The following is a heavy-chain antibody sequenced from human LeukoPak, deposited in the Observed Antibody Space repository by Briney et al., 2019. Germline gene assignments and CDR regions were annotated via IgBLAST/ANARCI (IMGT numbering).Heavy chain of an antibody. Sequence: GGSLRLSCAASGFTLRRYEMKWVREAPGEGLEWIGFIASETYGGTAEYAASVKGRFIISRDDSKSIAYLQMNSLKTEDTAVYYCTRDQTPYYWGQGTLVTVSS. V-gene: IGHV3-49*04. CDR3: TRDQTPYY. J-gene: IGHJ4*02. CDR1: GFTLRRYE. CDR2: IASETYGGTA.